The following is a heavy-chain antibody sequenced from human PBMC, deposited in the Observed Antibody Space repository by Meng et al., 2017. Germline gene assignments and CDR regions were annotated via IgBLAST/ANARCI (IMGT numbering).Heavy chain of an antibody. CDR2: INAYNGYT. V-gene: IGHV1-18*01. CDR1: AHTLSSDG. CDR3: ATRGNPYLDC. Sequence: QGQLVQSGPEVKKPGASVKVSCNASAHTLSSDGFAWVRKAPGQGLEWMGWINAYNGYTDYAQKFLGRVTLTTDTSTNTGYMELRSMTSDDTAVYYCATRGNPYLDCWGQGTLVTVSS. J-gene: IGHJ4*02.